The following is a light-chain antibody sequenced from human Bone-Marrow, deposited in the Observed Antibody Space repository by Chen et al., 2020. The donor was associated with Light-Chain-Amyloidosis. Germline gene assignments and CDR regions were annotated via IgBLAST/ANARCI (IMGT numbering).Light chain of an antibody. CDR2: LGS. V-gene: IGKV2-28*01. J-gene: IGKJ4*01. Sequence: DIAMTQSPLSLPVTPGEPASISCRSSQSLLHSNGYNSLSWYLQKPGQSPQLLIYLGSNRASGVPDRFSGSGSGTDFTLKISRVEAEDVGVYYCIQGLQTPLTFGGGTKVEIK. CDR3: IQGLQTPLT. CDR1: QSLLHSNGYNS.